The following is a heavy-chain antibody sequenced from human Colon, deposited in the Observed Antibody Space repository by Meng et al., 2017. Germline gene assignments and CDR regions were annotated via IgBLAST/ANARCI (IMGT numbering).Heavy chain of an antibody. CDR1: GGPINSNF. CDR2: FSGTEST. V-gene: IGHV4-4*07. D-gene: IGHD1-26*01. Sequence: SETLSLTCTVSGGPINSNFWTWVRQPAGKGLEWIGRFSGTESTSYNPSLQSRVSISADASKNQVSLTLTSVTAADTAVYYCAREGGSRQLNYWGQGTLVTVSS. J-gene: IGHJ4*02. CDR3: AREGGSRQLNY.